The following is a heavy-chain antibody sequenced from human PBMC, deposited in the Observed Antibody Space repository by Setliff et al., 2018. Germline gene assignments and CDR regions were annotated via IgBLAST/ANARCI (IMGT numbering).Heavy chain of an antibody. D-gene: IGHD6-25*01. CDR2: INGDGSSA. J-gene: IGHJ3*02. CDR1: GPMFSRYW. CDR3: ARDWGAAGSTNAFDI. V-gene: IGHV3-74*01. Sequence: SLRLSCVVSGPMFSRYWIHWVRQSPGKGLVWVARINGDGSSASYADSVEGRFTISRDNAKNTVYLQMNSLGVDDTAVYYCARDWGAAGSTNAFDIWGQGTMVTVS.